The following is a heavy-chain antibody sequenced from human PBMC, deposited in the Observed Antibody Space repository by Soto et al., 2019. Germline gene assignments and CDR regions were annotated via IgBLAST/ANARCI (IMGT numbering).Heavy chain of an antibody. CDR1: GFTFSSYA. V-gene: IGHV3-30-3*01. D-gene: IGHD3-22*01. J-gene: IGHJ3*02. Sequence: PGGSLRLSCAASGFTFSSYAMHWVRQAPGKGLEWVAVISYDGSNKYYADSVKGRFTISRDNSKNTLYLQMNSLRAEDTAVYYCARPLYYYDSSGYYPSDALDIWGQGTMVTVSS. CDR3: ARPLYYYDSSGYYPSDALDI. CDR2: ISYDGSNK.